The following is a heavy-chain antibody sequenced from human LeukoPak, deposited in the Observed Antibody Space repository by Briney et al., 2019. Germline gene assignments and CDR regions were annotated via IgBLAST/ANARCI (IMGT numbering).Heavy chain of an antibody. CDR2: ISPNSGDT. V-gene: IGHV1-2*02. J-gene: IGHJ4*02. CDR1: GYTFTGYY. CDR3: ARAATVTDY. Sequence: ASVKVSCKASGYTFTGYYMHWVRQAPGQGLEWMGWISPNSGDTNYAQKFQGRVTMTSDTSISSAYMELTRLTSDDTAVYYCARAATVTDYWGQGTLVTVSS. D-gene: IGHD4-4*01.